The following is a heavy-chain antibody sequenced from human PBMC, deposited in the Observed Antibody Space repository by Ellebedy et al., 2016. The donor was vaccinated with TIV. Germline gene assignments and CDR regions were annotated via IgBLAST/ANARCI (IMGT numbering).Heavy chain of an antibody. D-gene: IGHD4-23*01. Sequence: MPSETLSLTCNVSGDSMRNYWWSWIRQPPGKPLEWIGYIYYSGSTNYDPSLKRRVTISLDTSKNQFSLRLTSVTAADTAVYYCARLRHYGGDSVWFFDLWGRGTLVTVSS. V-gene: IGHV4-59*08. CDR2: IYYSGST. CDR3: ARLRHYGGDSVWFFDL. CDR1: GDSMRNYW. J-gene: IGHJ2*01.